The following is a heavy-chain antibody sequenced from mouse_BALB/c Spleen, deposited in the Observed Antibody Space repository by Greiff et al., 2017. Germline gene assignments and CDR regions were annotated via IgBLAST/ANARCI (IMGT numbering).Heavy chain of an antibody. CDR1: GYTFTDYA. J-gene: IGHJ2*01. V-gene: IGHV1S137*01. D-gene: IGHD2-4*01. CDR2: ISTYYGDA. CDR3: ARALDYGFDY. Sequence: QVQLQQSGAELVRPGVSVKISCKGSGYTFTDYAMHWVKQSHAKSLEWIGVISTYYGDASYNQKFKGKATMTVDKSSSTAYMELARLTSEDSAIYYCARALDYGFDYWGQGTTLTVSS.